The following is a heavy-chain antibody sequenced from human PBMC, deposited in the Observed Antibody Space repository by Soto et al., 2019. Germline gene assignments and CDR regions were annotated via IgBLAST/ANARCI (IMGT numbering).Heavy chain of an antibody. V-gene: IGHV4-4*07. CDR3: ARGSMAVVITPFDY. CDR2: IYTSGST. D-gene: IGHD3-22*01. CDR1: GGSISSYY. Sequence: SETLSLTCTVSGGSISSYYCSWGRHPTCKGLEWIGRIYTSGSTNYNPSLKSRVTMSVDTSKNQFSLKLSSVTAADTAVYYCARGSMAVVITPFDYWGQGTLVTVSS. J-gene: IGHJ4*02.